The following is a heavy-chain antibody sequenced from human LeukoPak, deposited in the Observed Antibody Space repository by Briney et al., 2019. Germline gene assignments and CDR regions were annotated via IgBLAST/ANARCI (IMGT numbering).Heavy chain of an antibody. D-gene: IGHD2-15*01. CDR1: GYIFTGYY. CDR3: ARTSGGSFFY. J-gene: IGHJ4*02. V-gene: IGHV1-2*02. CDR2: INPNSGDT. Sequence: ASVKVSCKASGYIFTGYYMHWVRQAPGQGLEWMGWINPNSGDTNYAQKFQGRVTMTTDTSTSTAYMELRSLRSDDTAVYYCARTSGGSFFYWGQGTLVTVSS.